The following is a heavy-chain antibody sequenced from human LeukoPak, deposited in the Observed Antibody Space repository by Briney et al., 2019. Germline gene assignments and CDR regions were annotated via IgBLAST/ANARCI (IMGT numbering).Heavy chain of an antibody. Sequence: GGSLRLSCAAPGFTFSSYAMSWVRQAPGKGLEWVSAISGSGGSTYYADSVKGRFTISRDNSKNTLYLQMNSLRAEDTAVYYCAKGGYYDSSGYNFDYWGQGTLVTVSS. V-gene: IGHV3-23*01. CDR3: AKGGYYDSSGYNFDY. CDR1: GFTFSSYA. J-gene: IGHJ4*02. CDR2: ISGSGGST. D-gene: IGHD3-22*01.